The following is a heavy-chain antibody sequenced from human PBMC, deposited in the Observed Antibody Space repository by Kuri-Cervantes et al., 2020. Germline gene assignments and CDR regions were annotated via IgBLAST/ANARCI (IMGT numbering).Heavy chain of an antibody. D-gene: IGHD6-19*01. CDR2: ISYDGSNK. J-gene: IGHJ4*02. CDR3: AKDSGWSSGWIDY. Sequence: GESLKISCAASGFTFSSYAMHWVRQAPGKGLEWVAVISYDGSNKYYADSVKGRFTISRDNSKNTLYLQMNSLRAEDTAVYYCAKDSGWSSGWIDYWGQGTLVTVSS. V-gene: IGHV3-30-3*01. CDR1: GFTFSSYA.